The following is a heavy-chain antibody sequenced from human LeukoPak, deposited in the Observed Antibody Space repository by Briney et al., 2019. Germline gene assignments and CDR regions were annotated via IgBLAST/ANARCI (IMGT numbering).Heavy chain of an antibody. D-gene: IGHD1-1*01. J-gene: IGHJ5*02. Sequence: GGSLRLSCAASGFTVSSNYMSWVRQAPGKGLEWVSVIYSGGSTYYADSVKGRFTISRDNSKNTLYLQMNRQRVEDTAVYYCARDVGSTTNWFDPWGQGTLVTVSS. V-gene: IGHV3-66*01. CDR2: IYSGGST. CDR1: GFTVSSNY. CDR3: ARDVGSTTNWFDP.